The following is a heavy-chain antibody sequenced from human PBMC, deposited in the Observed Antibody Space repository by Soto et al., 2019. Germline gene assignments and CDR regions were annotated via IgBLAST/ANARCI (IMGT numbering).Heavy chain of an antibody. V-gene: IGHV1-46*01. J-gene: IGHJ4*02. CDR3: ERVGEWLLFSGYTDY. CDR2: INPSGGST. CDR1: GYTFTSYY. D-gene: IGHD3-3*01. Sequence: ASLKVSCKASGYTFTSYYMHWVRQAPGQGLEWMGIINPSGGSTSYAQKFQGRVTMTRDTSTSTVYMELSSLRSEDTAVYYCERVGEWLLFSGYTDYWGQGTLVTVSS.